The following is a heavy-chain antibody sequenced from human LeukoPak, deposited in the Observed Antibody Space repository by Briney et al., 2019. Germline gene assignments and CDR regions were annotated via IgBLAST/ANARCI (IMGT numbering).Heavy chain of an antibody. CDR3: ARIEYSSSCDY. J-gene: IGHJ4*02. CDR2: IYYSGST. V-gene: IGHV4-59*12. Sequence: SETLSLTCTVSGGSITSYYWSWIRQPPGKGLEWIGSIYYSGSTNYNPSLKSRVTISVDTSKNQFSLKLSSVTAADTAVYYCARIEYSSSCDYWGQGTLVTVSS. CDR1: GGSITSYY. D-gene: IGHD6-6*01.